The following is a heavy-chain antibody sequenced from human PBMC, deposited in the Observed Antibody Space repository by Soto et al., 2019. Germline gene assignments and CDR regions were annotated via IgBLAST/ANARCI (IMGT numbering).Heavy chain of an antibody. CDR2: INHSGST. Sequence: QVQLQQWGAGLLKPSETLSLTCAVYGGSFSGYYWSWIRQPPGKGLEWIGEINHSGSTNYNPSLKRRVTISVDVSKILFSLKLSSVTAADTAVYYCARIRGYSYGYNDYWGQGTLVTVSS. D-gene: IGHD5-18*01. CDR3: ARIRGYSYGYNDY. J-gene: IGHJ4*02. V-gene: IGHV4-34*01. CDR1: GGSFSGYY.